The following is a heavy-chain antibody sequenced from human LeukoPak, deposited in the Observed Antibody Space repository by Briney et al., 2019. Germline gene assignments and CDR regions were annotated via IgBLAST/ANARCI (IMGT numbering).Heavy chain of an antibody. CDR2: IKQDGSEK. Sequence: GGSLRLSCAASGFTFSSYWMSWVRQAPGKGLEWVANIKQDGSEKYYVDSVKGRFTISRDNAKNSLYLQMNSLRAEDTAVYYCARSRSPHSSSWYLPMKKSYYSDYWGQGTLVTVSS. J-gene: IGHJ4*02. D-gene: IGHD6-13*01. V-gene: IGHV3-7*01. CDR1: GFTFSSYW. CDR3: ARSRSPHSSSWYLPMKKSYYSDY.